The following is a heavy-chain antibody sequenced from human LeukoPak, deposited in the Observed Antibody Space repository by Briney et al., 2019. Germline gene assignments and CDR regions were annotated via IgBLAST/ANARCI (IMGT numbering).Heavy chain of an antibody. CDR3: ASSSALGDY. D-gene: IGHD3-10*01. V-gene: IGHV4-34*01. CDR1: GGSISSYY. CDR2: INHSGST. Sequence: SETLSLTCTVSGGSISSYYWSWIRQPPGKGLEWIGEINHSGSTNYNPSLKSRVTISVDTSKNQFSLKLSSVTAADTAVYYCASSSALGDYWGQGTLVTVSS. J-gene: IGHJ4*02.